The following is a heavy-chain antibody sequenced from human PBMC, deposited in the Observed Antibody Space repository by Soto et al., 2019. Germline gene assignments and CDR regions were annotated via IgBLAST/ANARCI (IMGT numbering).Heavy chain of an antibody. V-gene: IGHV1-69*13. Sequence: SVKVSCKASGGTFSSYRINWVRQAPGQGLEWVGGIVPIYRTADYAQKFQGRVTITADESARTSYMELRSLKSQDTAVYFCAREGQQHAQQTYFYFYGMDVWGQGTTVTVSS. D-gene: IGHD3-9*01. CDR1: GGTFSSYR. J-gene: IGHJ6*01. CDR3: AREGQQHAQQTYFYFYGMDV. CDR2: IVPIYRTA.